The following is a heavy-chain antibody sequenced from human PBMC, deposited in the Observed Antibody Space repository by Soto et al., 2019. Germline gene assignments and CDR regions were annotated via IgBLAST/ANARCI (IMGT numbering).Heavy chain of an antibody. CDR3: ARGPYDYVWGSNPPHFDY. CDR1: GSTFSDYY. V-gene: IGHV3-11*01. D-gene: IGHD3-16*02. J-gene: IGHJ4*02. CDR2: ISSSGSTI. Sequence: GGSLRLSCAASGSTFSDYYMNWIRQAPGKGLEWVSYISSSGSTIYYADSVKGRFTISRDNAKNSLYLQMNSLRAEDTAVYYCARGPYDYVWGSNPPHFDYWGQGTLVTVSS.